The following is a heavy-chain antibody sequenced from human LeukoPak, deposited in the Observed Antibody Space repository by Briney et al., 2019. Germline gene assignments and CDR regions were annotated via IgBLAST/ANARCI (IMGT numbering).Heavy chain of an antibody. CDR1: GGSFNDYY. J-gene: IGHJ4*02. CDR3: ARGRGYSYGSFDY. V-gene: IGHV4-34*01. CDR2: INLRGST. Sequence: SETLSLTCAVYGGSFNDYYWNWIRQPPGKGLEWIGEINLRGSTTYNPSLKSRVTISLDESKNQFSLKLSSVTAADTAVYYCARGRGYSYGSFDYWGQGTLVTVSS. D-gene: IGHD5-18*01.